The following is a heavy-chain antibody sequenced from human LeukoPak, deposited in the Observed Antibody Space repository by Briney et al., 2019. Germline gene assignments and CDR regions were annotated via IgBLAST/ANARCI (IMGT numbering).Heavy chain of an antibody. CDR3: AKDVFIIKVGVYFDY. Sequence: ASVKVSCRASGGTFSSYVVSWVRQAPGQGLEWMGGIIPIFGTANYAYKFQGRVTITADESTSTVYMELNSLRAEDTAVYYCAKDVFIIKVGVYFDYWGQGTLVTVSS. D-gene: IGHD2-8*01. V-gene: IGHV1-69*13. CDR2: IIPIFGTA. J-gene: IGHJ4*02. CDR1: GGTFSSYV.